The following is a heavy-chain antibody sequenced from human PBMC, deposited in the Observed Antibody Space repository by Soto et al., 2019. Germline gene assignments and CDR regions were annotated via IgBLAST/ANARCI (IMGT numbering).Heavy chain of an antibody. V-gene: IGHV1-8*01. CDR2: MNPNSGNT. D-gene: IGHD3-3*01. J-gene: IGHJ3*02. CDR3: ARSSARGYYDFRSGERGDAFDI. CDR1: GYTFTSYD. Sequence: ASVKVSCKASGYTFTSYDINWVRQATGQGLEWMGWMNPNSGNTGYAQKFQGRVTMTRNTSISTAYMELSSLRSEDTAVYYCARSSARGYYDFRSGERGDAFDISGQGTMVTVSS.